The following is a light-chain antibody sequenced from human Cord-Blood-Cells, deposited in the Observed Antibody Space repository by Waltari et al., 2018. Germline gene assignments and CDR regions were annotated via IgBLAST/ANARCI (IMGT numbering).Light chain of an antibody. CDR2: KAS. CDR3: QQYNSYWT. Sequence: DIQMTQSPSTLSASVGDRVTITCRARQSISSWLAWYQQKPGKAPKLLIYKASSLESWVPSTCSRGESETEYTLTTCSLQPDDFATCYCQQYNSYWTFGQGTKVEIK. CDR1: QSISSW. J-gene: IGKJ1*01. V-gene: IGKV1-5*03.